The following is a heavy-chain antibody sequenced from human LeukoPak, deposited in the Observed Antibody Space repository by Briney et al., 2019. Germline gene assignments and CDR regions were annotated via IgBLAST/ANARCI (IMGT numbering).Heavy chain of an antibody. CDR1: DGSISSGSYY. CDR3: ARGLDYDFWSGYKGGFDI. Sequence: KPSQTLSLTCSVSDGSISSGSYYWSWIRQPAGKGLEWIGLVFSSGSTNYNPSLKSRVTISVDSSKNQFSLNLSSVTAADTAVYYCARGLDYDFWSGYKGGFDIWGQGTMVSVSS. CDR2: VFSSGST. D-gene: IGHD3-3*01. J-gene: IGHJ3*02. V-gene: IGHV4-61*02.